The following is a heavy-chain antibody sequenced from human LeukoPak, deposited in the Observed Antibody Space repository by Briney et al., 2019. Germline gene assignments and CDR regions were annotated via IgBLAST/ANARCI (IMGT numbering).Heavy chain of an antibody. D-gene: IGHD6-6*01. CDR2: ISPSSSTI. J-gene: IGHJ4*02. V-gene: IGHV3-48*01. CDR1: GFTFSGKS. CDR3: AGDPNIAARRTYYFDY. Sequence: GGSLRLSCAASGFTFSGKSMNWVRQAPGKGLEWVSYISPSSSTIYYADSVKGRFTISRDNAKNSLYLQMNNLRVEDTAVYYCAGDPNIAARRTYYFDYWGQGTLVTVSS.